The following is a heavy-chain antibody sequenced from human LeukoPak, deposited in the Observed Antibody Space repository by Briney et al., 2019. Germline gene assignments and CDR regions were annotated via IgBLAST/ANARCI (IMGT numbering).Heavy chain of an antibody. CDR3: ASTLRFLPYRRFDY. CDR1: GGSFSGYY. Sequence: PSETLSLTCAVYGGSFSGYYWGWIRQPPGKGLEWIGSIYQSGSGSSYYNPSLKSRVTISGDTSKNQFFLRLSSVTAADTAVYYCASTLRFLPYRRFDYWGQGTLVTVPS. J-gene: IGHJ4*02. V-gene: IGHV4-34*01. CDR2: IYQSGSGSS. D-gene: IGHD3-3*01.